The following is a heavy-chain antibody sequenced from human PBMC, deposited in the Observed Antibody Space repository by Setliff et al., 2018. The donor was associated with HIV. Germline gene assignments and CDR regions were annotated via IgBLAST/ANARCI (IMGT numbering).Heavy chain of an antibody. J-gene: IGHJ4*02. CDR3: ASAFTPVAGNGWWFDY. CDR2: ISYDGGSK. V-gene: IGHV3-30*06. D-gene: IGHD6-19*01. CDR1: GLTFTNYA. Sequence: RLSCAVSGLTFTNYAMHWVRQAPGKGLESVSFISYDGGSKYYADSVKGRFTISRDNSKNTLYLQMNSLRAEDTAVYYCASAFTPVAGNGWWFDYWGQGTLVTVSS.